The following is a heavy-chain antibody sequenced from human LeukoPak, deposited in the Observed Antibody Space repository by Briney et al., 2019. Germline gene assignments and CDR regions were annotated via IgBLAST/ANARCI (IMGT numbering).Heavy chain of an antibody. Sequence: ASVKVSCKASGYTFTSYGISWVRQAPGQGLEWMGWISAYNGNTNYAQKLQGRVTMTTDTSTSTAYMELRSLRSDDTAVYYCAREVGFNYYYYYYMDVWGKGTTVTVSS. V-gene: IGHV1-18*01. CDR3: AREVGFNYYYYYYMDV. CDR1: GYTFTSYG. J-gene: IGHJ6*03. D-gene: IGHD2-15*01. CDR2: ISAYNGNT.